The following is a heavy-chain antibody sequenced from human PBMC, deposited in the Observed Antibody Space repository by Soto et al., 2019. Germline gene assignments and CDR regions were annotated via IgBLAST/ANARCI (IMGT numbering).Heavy chain of an antibody. CDR1: DDSVSSRNYY. CDR3: ARHCNDNRCYLALVGQ. Sequence: SETLSLTCTVSDDSVSSRNYYWGWIRQPPGKGLEWVGSFYGSGTTYYNPSLKSRVTISIATSKNQWSLQLSSVTDADTAVYFCARHCNDNRCYLALVGQWGQGTLVTVSS. V-gene: IGHV4-39*01. D-gene: IGHD1-26*01. J-gene: IGHJ1*01. CDR2: FYGSGTT.